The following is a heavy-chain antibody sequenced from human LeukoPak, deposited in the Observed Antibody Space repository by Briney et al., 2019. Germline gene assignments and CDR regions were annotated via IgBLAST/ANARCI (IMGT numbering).Heavy chain of an antibody. V-gene: IGHV3-33*01. CDR2: IWHDGSNK. D-gene: IGHD3-16*01. CDR3: ARDWGWPRGAFDI. Sequence: GRSLSLSCAASGFTFSRFGMHWVRQAPGKGLEWVAIIWHDGSNKYYVDSVKGRFTISRGNSKNTLYLQMNSLRDEDTAVYYCARDWGWPRGAFDIWGQGTMVTVSS. CDR1: GFTFSRFG. J-gene: IGHJ3*02.